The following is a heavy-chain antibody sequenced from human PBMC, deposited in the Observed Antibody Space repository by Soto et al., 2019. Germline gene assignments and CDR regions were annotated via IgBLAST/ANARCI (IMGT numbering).Heavy chain of an antibody. CDR2: ISSSSSTI. Sequence: PGGSLRLSCAASGFTFSSYSMNWVRQAPGKGLEWVSYISSSSSTIYYADSVKGRFTASRDNAKNTVYLQMTSLRADDTAFYYCAGMILGNRDYWGRGTLVTVSS. CDR3: AGMILGNRDY. CDR1: GFTFSSYS. V-gene: IGHV3-48*04. J-gene: IGHJ4*02. D-gene: IGHD3-22*01.